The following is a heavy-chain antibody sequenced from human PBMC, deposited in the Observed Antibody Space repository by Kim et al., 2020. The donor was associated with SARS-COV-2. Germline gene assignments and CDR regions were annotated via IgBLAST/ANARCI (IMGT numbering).Heavy chain of an antibody. CDR2: IWYDGSNK. CDR1: GFTFSSYG. V-gene: IGHV3-33*01. J-gene: IGHJ4*02. Sequence: GGSLRLSCAASGFTFSSYGMHWVRQAPGKGLEWVAVIWYDGSNKYYADSVKGRFTISRDNSKNTLYLQMNSLRAEDTAVYYCARDLFQAPMITFGGVIVPGDYWGQGTLVTVSS. D-gene: IGHD3-16*02. CDR3: ARDLFQAPMITFGGVIVPGDY.